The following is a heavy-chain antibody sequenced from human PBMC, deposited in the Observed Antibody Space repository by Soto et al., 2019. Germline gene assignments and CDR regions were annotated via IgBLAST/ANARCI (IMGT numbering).Heavy chain of an antibody. CDR2: ISGSGGTT. D-gene: IGHD3-22*01. J-gene: IGHJ4*02. V-gene: IGHV3-23*01. CDR1: GFTFSKYA. CDR3: AKYYYERSGSPLAFDY. Sequence: PGGSLRLSCAASGFTFSKYALSWVRQAPGKGLEWVSAISGSGGTTHYADSVKGRVTISRDNSKDTVFLQMNSLRAEDTAVYSCAKYYYERSGSPLAFDYWGQGTLVTVSS.